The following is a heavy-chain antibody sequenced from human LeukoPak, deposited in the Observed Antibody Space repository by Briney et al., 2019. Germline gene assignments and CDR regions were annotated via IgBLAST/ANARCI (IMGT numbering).Heavy chain of an antibody. CDR2: IRYDGSNK. CDR1: GFTFSSYG. V-gene: IGHV3-30*02. J-gene: IGHJ4*02. CDR3: AKDSRDGYKPFDY. D-gene: IGHD5-24*01. Sequence: SGGSLRLSCAASGFTFSSYGMHWVRQAPGKGLEWVAFIRYDGSNKYYADSVKGRFTISRDNSKNTLYLQMNSLRAEDTAVYYCAKDSRDGYKPFDYWGQGTLVTVSS.